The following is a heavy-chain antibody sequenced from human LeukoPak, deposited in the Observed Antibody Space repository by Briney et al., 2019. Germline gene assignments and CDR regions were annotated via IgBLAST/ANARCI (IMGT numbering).Heavy chain of an antibody. Sequence: ASVKVSCKASGYTFTGYYMHWVRQAPGQGLEWMGRINPNSGGTNYAQKFQGRVTMTRDTSISTAYMELSRLRSDDTAVYYCARDFPRWYYYMDVWGKGTTVTVSS. CDR2: INPNSGGT. CDR3: ARDFPRWYYYMDV. V-gene: IGHV1-2*06. J-gene: IGHJ6*03. CDR1: GYTFTGYY. D-gene: IGHD2-15*01.